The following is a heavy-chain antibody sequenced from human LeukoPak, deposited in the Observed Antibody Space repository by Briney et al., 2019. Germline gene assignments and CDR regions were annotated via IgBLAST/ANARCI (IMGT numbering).Heavy chain of an antibody. D-gene: IGHD4-17*01. Sequence: PSETLSLTCTVSGGSINRSYYYWGWIRQPPGKGLEWIGSIYYSGNTYYNPSHKSRVTISVDTSKNQFSLKLSSVTAADTAVYYCARLMTTVTSEYWGQGTLVTVSS. J-gene: IGHJ4*02. CDR1: GGSINRSYYY. CDR2: IYYSGNT. CDR3: ARLMTTVTSEY. V-gene: IGHV4-39*01.